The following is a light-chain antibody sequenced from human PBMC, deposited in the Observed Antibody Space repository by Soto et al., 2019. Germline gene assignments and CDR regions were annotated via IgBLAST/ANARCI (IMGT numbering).Light chain of an antibody. CDR2: WAS. CDR3: QQYYITPLT. J-gene: IGKJ4*01. CDR1: QSVFYNSKNKHY. V-gene: IGKV4-1*01. Sequence: DIVMTQSPDSLAVSPGERATINCKPRQSVFYNSKNKHYIAWYQHKPGQPPRLLIYWASTRESGVPDRFSGSVSGRDITLTISSLQLEDVAVYYCQQYYITPLTFGGGTKVESK.